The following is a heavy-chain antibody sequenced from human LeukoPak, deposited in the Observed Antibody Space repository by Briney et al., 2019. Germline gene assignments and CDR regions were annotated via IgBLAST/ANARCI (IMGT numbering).Heavy chain of an antibody. Sequence: SETLSLTCTVSGYSISSGYYWGWIRQPPGKGLEWIGSIYHSGSTYYTPSLKSRVTISVDTSKNQFSLRLSSVTAADTAVYYCARYDVWGSYRAFDYWGQGTLVTVSS. CDR2: IYHSGST. CDR1: GYSISSGYY. J-gene: IGHJ4*02. V-gene: IGHV4-38-2*02. CDR3: ARYDVWGSYRAFDY. D-gene: IGHD3-16*02.